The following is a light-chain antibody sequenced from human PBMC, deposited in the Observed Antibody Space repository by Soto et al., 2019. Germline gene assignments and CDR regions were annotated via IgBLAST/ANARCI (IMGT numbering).Light chain of an antibody. CDR2: DAY. CDR3: QQYYNWPQYT. Sequence: EIVMTQSPATLSVSPGERATLSCRASQSVSSNLAWYQQKPGQAPRLLIYDAYTRATGIPARFSGSGSGTEFTLTISSLQSEDFAVYYCQQYYNWPQYTFGQGTKVDIK. CDR1: QSVSSN. V-gene: IGKV3-15*01. J-gene: IGKJ2*01.